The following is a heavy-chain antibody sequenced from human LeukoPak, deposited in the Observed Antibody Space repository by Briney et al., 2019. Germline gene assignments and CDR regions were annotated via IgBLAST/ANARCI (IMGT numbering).Heavy chain of an antibody. CDR1: GFTFSDYY. J-gene: IGHJ6*02. V-gene: IGHV3-11*01. Sequence: GGSLRLSCAASGFTFSDYYMSWIRQAPGKGLEWVSYISSSGSTIYYADSVKGRFTISRDNAKNSLYLQMNSLRAEDTAVYYCARAPGIAVAVTRYYYGMDVWGQGTTVTVSS. CDR2: ISSSGSTI. CDR3: ARAPGIAVAVTRYYYGMDV. D-gene: IGHD6-19*01.